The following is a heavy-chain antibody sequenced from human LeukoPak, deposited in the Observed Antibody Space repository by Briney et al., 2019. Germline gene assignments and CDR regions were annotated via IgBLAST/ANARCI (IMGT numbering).Heavy chain of an antibody. V-gene: IGHV3-21*05. CDR3: ARDLQQLVPFDY. CDR1: GFTFSSYS. D-gene: IGHD6-13*01. Sequence: GGSLRLSCAASGFTFSSYSMNWVRQAPGKGLEWVSYISSSSSYIYYADSVKGRFTISRDNAKNSLYLQMNSLRAEDTAVYYCARDLQQLVPFDYWGQGTLVTVSS. J-gene: IGHJ4*02. CDR2: ISSSSSYI.